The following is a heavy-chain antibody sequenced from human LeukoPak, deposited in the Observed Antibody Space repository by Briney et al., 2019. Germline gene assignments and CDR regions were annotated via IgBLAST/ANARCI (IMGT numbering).Heavy chain of an antibody. V-gene: IGHV3-48*04. CDR1: GFTFSSYS. Sequence: PGGSLRLSCAASGFTFSSYSMNWVRQAPGKGLEWLSYISSSSSRSGSSAIYYVDSVKGRFTISRDNAKNSLYLQMNSLRAEDTAVYYCARVDGSSGWYWPKQTNYYMDVWGKGTTVTVSS. D-gene: IGHD6-19*01. CDR2: ISSSSSRSGSSAI. CDR3: ARVDGSSGWYWPKQTNYYMDV. J-gene: IGHJ6*03.